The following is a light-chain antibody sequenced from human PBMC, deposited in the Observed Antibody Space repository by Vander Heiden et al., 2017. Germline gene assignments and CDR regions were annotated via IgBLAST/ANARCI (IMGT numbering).Light chain of an antibody. CDR3: SSYTSSSTRV. J-gene: IGLJ3*02. CDR1: SSDVGGYNY. Sequence: QSPLPQPASGSGFPGPSITISCTGTSSDVGGYNYVSWYQQHPGKAPKLMIYEVSNRPSGVSNRFSGSKSGNTASLTISGLQAEDEADYYCSSYTSSSTRVFGGGTKLTVL. CDR2: EVS. V-gene: IGLV2-14*01.